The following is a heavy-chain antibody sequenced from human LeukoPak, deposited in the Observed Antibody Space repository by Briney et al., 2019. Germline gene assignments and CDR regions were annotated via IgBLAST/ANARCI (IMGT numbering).Heavy chain of an antibody. CDR3: ARGAGYGDYAIDY. V-gene: IGHV1-2*02. D-gene: IGHD4-17*01. CDR2: INPNSRGT. J-gene: IGHJ4*02. CDR1: GYTFTGYY. Sequence: GASVKVSCKASGYTFTGYYMHWVRQARGQGLEWVGWINPNSRGTNYAQKFQGRVTMTRDTSISTAYMELSRLRSDDTAVYYCARGAGYGDYAIDYWGQGTLVNVSS.